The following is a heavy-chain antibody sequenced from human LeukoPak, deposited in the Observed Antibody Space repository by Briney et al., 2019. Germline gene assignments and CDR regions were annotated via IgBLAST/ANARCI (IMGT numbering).Heavy chain of an antibody. CDR1: GGSISSYY. CDR3: ARRKGGLPFDY. D-gene: IGHD3-16*01. CDR2: IYYSGST. J-gene: IGHJ4*02. V-gene: IGHV4-59*08. Sequence: SETLSLTCTVSGGSISSYYWSWIRQPPGKGLEWIGSIYYSGSTYYNPSLKSRVTISVDTSKNQFSLKLSSVTAADTAVYYCARRKGGLPFDYWGQGTLVTVSS.